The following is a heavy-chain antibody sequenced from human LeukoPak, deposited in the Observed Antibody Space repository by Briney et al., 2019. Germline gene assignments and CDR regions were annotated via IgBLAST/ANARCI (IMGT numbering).Heavy chain of an antibody. CDR3: AKRPSDYGDYVSYFDH. D-gene: IGHD4-17*01. Sequence: GGSLRLSCGASGFSFISYGMHWVRQAPGKGLEWVGVISDDGRSKDYADSVKGRFTISRDNSRDTLYLQMNSLRAEDTAVYYCAKRPSDYGDYVSYFDHWGQGTLVTVSS. CDR1: GFSFISYG. CDR2: ISDDGRSK. V-gene: IGHV3-30*18. J-gene: IGHJ4*02.